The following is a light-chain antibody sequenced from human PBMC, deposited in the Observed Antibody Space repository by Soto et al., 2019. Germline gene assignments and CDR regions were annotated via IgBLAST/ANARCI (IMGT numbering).Light chain of an antibody. CDR2: EVS. CDR3: TSYAGTNTLL. Sequence: QSLLTQPPSASGSPGQSVTISCTGTSSDVGGYNYVSWYHQHPGKAPKLIIYEVSKRPSGVPDRFSGSKSGNMASLTVSGLQAEDEALYYCTSYAGTNTLLFGGGTKLTVL. V-gene: IGLV2-8*01. J-gene: IGLJ3*02. CDR1: SSDVGGYNY.